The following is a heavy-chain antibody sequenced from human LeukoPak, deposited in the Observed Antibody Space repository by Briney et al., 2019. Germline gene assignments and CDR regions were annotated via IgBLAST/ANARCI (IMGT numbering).Heavy chain of an antibody. Sequence: SGGSLRLSCAASGFTFSSYGMHWVRQAPGKGLEWVAFIRYDGSNKYYADSVKGRFTISRDNSKNTLYLQMNSLRAEDTALYYCAKAGPGNWDTDYYYMDVWGKGTTVTVSS. CDR3: AKAGPGNWDTDYYYMDV. CDR2: IRYDGSNK. D-gene: IGHD1/OR15-1a*01. V-gene: IGHV3-30*02. J-gene: IGHJ6*03. CDR1: GFTFSSYG.